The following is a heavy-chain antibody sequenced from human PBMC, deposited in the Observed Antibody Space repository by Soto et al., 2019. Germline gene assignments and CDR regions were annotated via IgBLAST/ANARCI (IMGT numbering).Heavy chain of an antibody. Sequence: QVQLVESGGGVVQSGRSLRLSCAASGFTFSNYGMHWVRQAPGKGLEWVAVISYDGSDKYYADSVKGRFTISRDNSKNTLYLQMDSLRAEDTAVYYCAKPPNYYDSSGYLIWGQGTMLTVSS. V-gene: IGHV3-30*18. CDR3: AKPPNYYDSSGYLI. CDR2: ISYDGSDK. D-gene: IGHD3-22*01. CDR1: GFTFSNYG. J-gene: IGHJ3*02.